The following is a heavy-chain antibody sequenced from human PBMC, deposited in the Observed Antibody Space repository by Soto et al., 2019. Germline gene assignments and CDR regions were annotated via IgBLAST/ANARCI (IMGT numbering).Heavy chain of an antibody. CDR1: GFTFGDYA. J-gene: IGHJ1*01. V-gene: IGHV3-49*03. Sequence: PGGSLRLSCTASGFTFGDYAMSWFRQAPEKELERVGFIRSKAYGGTTEYAASVKGRFTISRDDSKSIAYLQMNSLKTEDSAVYYCTRDSSSLGVPEYFQHWGQGT. CDR3: TRDSSSLGVPEYFQH. D-gene: IGHD6-13*01. CDR2: IRSKAYGGTT.